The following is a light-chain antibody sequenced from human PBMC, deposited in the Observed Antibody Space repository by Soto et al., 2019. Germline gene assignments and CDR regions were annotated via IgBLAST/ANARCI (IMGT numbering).Light chain of an antibody. Sequence: QSVLTQPPSASVSPGQSVTISCTGSSSDVGGYNYVSWYQQHPGKAPKLMIYEVSKRPSGVPDRLSGSKSGNTASLTVSGLQAEYEADYYCSSYGGSNTVVFGGGTKLTVL. V-gene: IGLV2-8*01. J-gene: IGLJ2*01. CDR2: EVS. CDR1: SSDVGGYNY. CDR3: SSYGGSNTVV.